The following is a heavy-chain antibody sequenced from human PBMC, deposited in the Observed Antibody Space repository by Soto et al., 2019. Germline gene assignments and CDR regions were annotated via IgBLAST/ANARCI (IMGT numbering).Heavy chain of an antibody. D-gene: IGHD5-18*01. Sequence: QVQLQESGPGLVKPSGTLSLTCAVSGGSISSNNWWSWVRQPPGKGLEWIGESHHSGSTNYNPSLKGRVTISVDKSKSQFALNLGSVTAADTAVYYCAGQVNTAYTYNRWGQGTRVTVSS. J-gene: IGHJ4*02. V-gene: IGHV4-4*02. CDR1: GGSISSNNW. CDR3: AGQVNTAYTYNR. CDR2: SHHSGST.